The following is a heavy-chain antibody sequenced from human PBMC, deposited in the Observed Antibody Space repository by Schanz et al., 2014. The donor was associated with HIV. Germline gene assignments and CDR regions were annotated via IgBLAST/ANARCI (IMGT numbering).Heavy chain of an antibody. Sequence: EVQLWESGGALVQPGGSLRLSCTASGFTFSSYAMSWVRQAPGKGLQWVSTITGSGANTYCTDSMRARFTISRDNSKNTLYLQLNSLRAEDTAVYYCARGRGTYNSGYYNPLDYWGQGSLVTVSS. CDR1: GFTFSSYA. D-gene: IGHD3-22*01. CDR3: ARGRGTYNSGYYNPLDY. J-gene: IGHJ4*02. CDR2: ITGSGANT. V-gene: IGHV3-23*01.